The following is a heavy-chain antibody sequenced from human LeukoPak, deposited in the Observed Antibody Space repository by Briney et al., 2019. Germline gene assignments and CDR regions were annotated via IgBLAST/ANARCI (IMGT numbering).Heavy chain of an antibody. J-gene: IGHJ4*02. D-gene: IGHD4-17*01. CDR2: ISGTGYTI. CDR1: GFTFSSYE. Sequence: GGSLRLSCAASGFTFSSYEMNWVRQAPGKGLEWVSYISGTGYTIFYADSVKGRFTISRDNAKNSLYLQMNSLRAEDTAVYYCARDLPNNYGDYLVDYWGQGTLVTVSS. CDR3: ARDLPNNYGDYLVDY. V-gene: IGHV3-48*03.